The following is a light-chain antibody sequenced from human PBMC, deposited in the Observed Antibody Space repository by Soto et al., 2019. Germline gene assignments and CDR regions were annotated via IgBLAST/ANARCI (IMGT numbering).Light chain of an antibody. V-gene: IGLV2-23*02. J-gene: IGLJ3*02. Sequence: QSALTQPASVSGSPGQSITISCTGTSSDVGSYNLVSWYQQHPGKAPKVMIYEVTKRPSGVSSRFSGSESGNTASLTISGLQAEEEADYYCFSYAGSSTYWVFGGGTKVTVL. CDR2: EVT. CDR3: FSYAGSSTYWV. CDR1: SSDVGSYNL.